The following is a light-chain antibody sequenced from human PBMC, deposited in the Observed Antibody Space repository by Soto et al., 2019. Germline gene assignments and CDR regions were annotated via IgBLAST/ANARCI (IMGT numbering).Light chain of an antibody. Sequence: QSVLTQPPSVSATPGQRVTISCSGSSANIGSNTVTWYQHLPGTAPKLLIYSDSQRPSGVPDRFFGSKSGTSASLAISHLQFEHEADYYCATWDDSLNGLLFGGGTKVTVL. CDR3: ATWDDSLNGLL. V-gene: IGLV1-44*01. CDR1: SANIGSNT. CDR2: SDS. J-gene: IGLJ2*01.